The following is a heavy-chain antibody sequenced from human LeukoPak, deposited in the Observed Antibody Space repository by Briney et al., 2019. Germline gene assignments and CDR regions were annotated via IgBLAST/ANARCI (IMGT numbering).Heavy chain of an antibody. Sequence: KSSETLSLTCTVSGASISSYYWGWIRQPPGKGLEWIGSIYYSGSTYYNPSLKSRVTISVDTSKNQFSLKLSSVTAADTAVYYCASIRGVNLDYWGQGTLVTVSS. CDR2: IYYSGST. CDR3: ASIRGVNLDY. D-gene: IGHD3-10*01. CDR1: GASISSYY. V-gene: IGHV4-39*01. J-gene: IGHJ4*02.